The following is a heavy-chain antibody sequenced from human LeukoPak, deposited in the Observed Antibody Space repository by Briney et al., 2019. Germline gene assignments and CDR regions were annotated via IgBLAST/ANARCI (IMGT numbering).Heavy chain of an antibody. J-gene: IGHJ4*02. V-gene: IGHV4-31*03. CDR2: IYYSGST. CDR1: GGSINSIDYF. Sequence: PSETLSLTCTVSGGSINSIDYFWSWIRQHPGKGLEWIGYIYYSGSTYYNPSLKSRVTISVDTSKNQFSLKLSSVTAADTAVYYCARVAPRYYDFWSGYPDYFDYWGQGTLVTVSS. D-gene: IGHD3-3*01. CDR3: ARVAPRYYDFWSGYPDYFDY.